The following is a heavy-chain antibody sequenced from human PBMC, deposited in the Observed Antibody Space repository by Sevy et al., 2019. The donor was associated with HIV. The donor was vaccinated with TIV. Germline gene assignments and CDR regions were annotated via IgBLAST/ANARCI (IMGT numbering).Heavy chain of an antibody. CDR3: AKESGSYYDFWSGHDAFAI. CDR2: ISYDGSSK. J-gene: IGHJ3*02. D-gene: IGHD3-3*01. Sequence: GGSLRLSCAASGFNFSRYGMHWVRQAPGKGLEWVAVISYDGSSKYYADSVKGRFTISRDNSKNTVYLQINRLRAEDTAVYYCAKESGSYYDFWSGHDAFAIWGQGTMVTVSS. V-gene: IGHV3-30*18. CDR1: GFNFSRYG.